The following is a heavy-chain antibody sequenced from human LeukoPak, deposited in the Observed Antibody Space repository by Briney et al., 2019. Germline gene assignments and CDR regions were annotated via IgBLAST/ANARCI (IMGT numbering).Heavy chain of an antibody. CDR3: ARGVRSSSWYRQDYYYYYGMDV. CDR1: GGSFSGYY. D-gene: IGHD6-13*01. V-gene: IGHV4-34*01. CDR2: INHSGST. Sequence: SETLSLTCAVYGGSFSGYYWSWIRQPPGKGLEWLGEINHSGSTNYNPSLKSRVTISVDTSKNQFSLKLSSVTAADTAVYYCARGVRSSSWYRQDYYYYYGMDVWGQGTTVTVSS. J-gene: IGHJ6*02.